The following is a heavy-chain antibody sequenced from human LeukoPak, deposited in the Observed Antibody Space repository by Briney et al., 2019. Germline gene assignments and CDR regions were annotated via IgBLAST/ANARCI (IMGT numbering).Heavy chain of an antibody. D-gene: IGHD3-22*01. V-gene: IGHV3-30*18. CDR3: AKDRYFDNSGDHYESEY. Sequence: GGSLRLSCADSGFTLSIYGLHWVRQAPGKGLEWVAVISYDGSNKYYADSVKGRFTISRDNSKNTLYLQMNSLRAEDTAVYYCAKDRYFDNSGDHYESEYWGQGTLVTVSS. CDR1: GFTLSIYG. CDR2: ISYDGSNK. J-gene: IGHJ4*02.